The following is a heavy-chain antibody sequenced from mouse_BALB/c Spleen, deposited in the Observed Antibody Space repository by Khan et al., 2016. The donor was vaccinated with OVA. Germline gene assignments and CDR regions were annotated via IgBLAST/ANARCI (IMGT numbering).Heavy chain of an antibody. Sequence: EVQLVETGPGLVKPSQSLSLTCSVTGYSIISGYYWNWIRQFPGNKLEWMGYISYDGTNNYNPSLKYRISITRDTSKNQFFLKLNSVTSEDTATYYCARGGYGRGFAYWGQGTLFTVSA. CDR3: ARGGYGRGFAY. CDR1: GYSIISGYY. V-gene: IGHV3-6*02. D-gene: IGHD1-1*01. CDR2: ISYDGTN. J-gene: IGHJ3*01.